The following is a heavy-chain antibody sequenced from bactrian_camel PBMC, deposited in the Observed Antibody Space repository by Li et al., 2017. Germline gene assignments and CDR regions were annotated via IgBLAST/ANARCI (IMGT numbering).Heavy chain of an antibody. CDR3: VVDSPEKDCGGYIYTGK. J-gene: IGHJ4*01. D-gene: IGHD2*01. CDR1: GFALSSYY. Sequence: VQLVESGGGLVQPGGSLRLSCAASGFALSSYYMTWVRQAPGKGLEWVSSIYSGSSSTFYADSVKGRFTISQDKAKNTLYLQMDSLKPEDTAMYYCVVDSPEKDCGGYIYTGKWGQGPRSPSP. V-gene: IGHV3-2*01. CDR2: IYSGSSST.